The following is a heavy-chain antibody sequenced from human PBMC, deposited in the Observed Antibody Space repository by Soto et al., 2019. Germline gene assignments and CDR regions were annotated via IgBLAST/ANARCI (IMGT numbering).Heavy chain of an antibody. Sequence: ASVKVSCTASGYTFTIYGISWVRQAPGQGLEWMGWISSYNGDTNYAQKLQGRVSMTADTSTGTAYMELRSLRSDDTAMYYCARGPYCSGGTCYSQFFDYWGQGTLVTVSS. D-gene: IGHD2-15*01. CDR1: GYTFTIYG. CDR3: ARGPYCSGGTCYSQFFDY. V-gene: IGHV1-18*01. CDR2: ISSYNGDT. J-gene: IGHJ4*02.